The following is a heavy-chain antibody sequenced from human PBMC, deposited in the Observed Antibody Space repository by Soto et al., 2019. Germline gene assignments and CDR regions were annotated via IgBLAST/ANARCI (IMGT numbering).Heavy chain of an antibody. CDR2: INHSGST. V-gene: IGHV4-34*01. CDR3: ARGSPGKFDY. Sequence: QVQLQQWGAGLLKPSETLSLTCAVYGGSFSGYYWSWIRQPPGKGLEWIGEINHSGSTNDNPSLKSRVTISVDTAKNQCSLKLSSMTAADTAVYYCARGSPGKFDYWGQGTLVTVSS. J-gene: IGHJ4*02. CDR1: GGSFSGYY.